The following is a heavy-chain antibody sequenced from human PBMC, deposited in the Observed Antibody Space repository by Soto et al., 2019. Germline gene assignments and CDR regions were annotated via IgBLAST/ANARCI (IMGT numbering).Heavy chain of an antibody. V-gene: IGHV3-33*01. CDR2: IWYDGSNK. CDR1: GFTFSSYG. J-gene: IGHJ3*02. CDR3: ARDRGYSGYDWSSGAFDI. Sequence: PGGSLRLSCAASGFTFSSYGMHWVRQAPGKGLEWVAVIWYDGSNKYYADSVKGRFTISRDNSKNTLYLQMNSLRAEDTAVYYCARDRGYSGYDWSSGAFDIWGQGTMVTVSS. D-gene: IGHD5-12*01.